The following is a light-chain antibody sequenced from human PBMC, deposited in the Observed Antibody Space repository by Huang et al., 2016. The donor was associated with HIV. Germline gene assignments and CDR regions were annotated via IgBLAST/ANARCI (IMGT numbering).Light chain of an antibody. V-gene: IGKV2-28*01. CDR2: LSS. J-gene: IGKJ5*01. CDR1: QSLIHSNGYNY. CDR3: MQSLQTPRT. Sequence: DIVMTQPPLSLPVTLGEPASISCRSSQSLIHSNGYNYLDWYLQKPGQSPQLLMSLSSNRSSGVPDRFSGSGSVVDFTLQISRVEAEDAGIYYCMQSLQTPRTFGQGTRLEIK.